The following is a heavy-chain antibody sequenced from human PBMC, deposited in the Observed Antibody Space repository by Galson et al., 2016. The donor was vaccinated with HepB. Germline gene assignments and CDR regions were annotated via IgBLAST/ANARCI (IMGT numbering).Heavy chain of an antibody. CDR2: IGNAGDT. Sequence: SLRLSCAASEFTLSDYDIHWVRQGPGKGLEWVSGIGNAGDTYYPASVKGRLIISRENVKNSVYLQMDSLGVGDTALYFCARAQGTHNPFDSWGQGTQVTVSS. CDR1: EFTLSDYD. J-gene: IGHJ4*02. V-gene: IGHV3-13*01. D-gene: IGHD1-1*01. CDR3: ARAQGTHNPFDS.